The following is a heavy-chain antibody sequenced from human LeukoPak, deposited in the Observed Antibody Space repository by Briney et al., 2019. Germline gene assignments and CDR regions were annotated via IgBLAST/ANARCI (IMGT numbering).Heavy chain of an antibody. Sequence: PSQTLSLTCTVSGGSISSGGYYWSWIRQPPGKGLEWIGYIYHSGSTYYNPSLKSRVTISVDRSKNQFSLKLSSVTAADRAVYYCARAVVVPAAINWYFDLWGRGTLVTVSS. CDR1: GGSISSGGYY. J-gene: IGHJ2*01. V-gene: IGHV4-30-2*01. D-gene: IGHD2-2*02. CDR2: IYHSGST. CDR3: ARAVVVPAAINWYFDL.